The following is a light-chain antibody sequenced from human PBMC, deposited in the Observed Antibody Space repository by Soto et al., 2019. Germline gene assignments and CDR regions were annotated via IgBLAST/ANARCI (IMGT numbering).Light chain of an antibody. V-gene: IGKV3-15*01. J-gene: IGKJ1*01. Sequence: NVLTQSPCTLSLSPGERATLSCRASQSVSSSYLAWYQQKPGQAPRLLIYGASTRATGIPVRFSGSGSGTDFTLTISSLQSEDFAVYYCQQYNNWPWTFGQGTKVDI. CDR3: QQYNNWPWT. CDR1: QSVSSSY. CDR2: GAS.